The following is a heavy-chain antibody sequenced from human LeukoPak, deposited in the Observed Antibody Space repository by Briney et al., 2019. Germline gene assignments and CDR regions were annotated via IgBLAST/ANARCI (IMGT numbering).Heavy chain of an antibody. CDR1: GYTFTSYY. CDR3: ARAKVGATKVGQLSFDI. CDR2: INPNGGGT. D-gene: IGHD1-26*01. V-gene: IGHV1-46*01. Sequence: ASVKVSCKTSGYTFTSYYMHWMRQAPGQGFEWVGMINPNGGGTSSAQKFQGRVTITTDESTSTAYMELSSLRSEDTAVYYCARAKVGATKVGQLSFDIWGQGTMVTVSS. J-gene: IGHJ3*02.